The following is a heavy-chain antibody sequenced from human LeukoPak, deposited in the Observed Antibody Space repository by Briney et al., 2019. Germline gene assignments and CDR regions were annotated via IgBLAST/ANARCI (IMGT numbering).Heavy chain of an antibody. CDR1: GGSISSGSYY. V-gene: IGHV4-61*02. Sequence: SETLSLTCTVSGGSISSGSYYWSWIRQPAGKGLEWIGRIYTSGSTNYNPSLKSRVTISVDTSKNQFSLKLSSVTAADTAVYYCAREWISVGRYCSGGSCYSANYYYMDVWGKGTTVTISS. CDR3: AREWISVGRYCSGGSCYSANYYYMDV. J-gene: IGHJ6*03. CDR2: IYTSGST. D-gene: IGHD2-15*01.